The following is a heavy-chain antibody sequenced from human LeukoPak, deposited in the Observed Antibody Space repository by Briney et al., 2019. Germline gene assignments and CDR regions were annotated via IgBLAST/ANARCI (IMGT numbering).Heavy chain of an antibody. CDR1: GYTFTGYY. D-gene: IGHD5-12*01. Sequence: ASVKVSCKASGYTFTGYYIHWVRQAPGQGLEWMGWINPNSGGTNYAQKFQGRVTMTRDTSISTAYMELSRLRSDDTAVYYCARLHSGYRPPYDYWGQGTLVTVSS. CDR3: ARLHSGYRPPYDY. V-gene: IGHV1-2*02. J-gene: IGHJ4*02. CDR2: INPNSGGT.